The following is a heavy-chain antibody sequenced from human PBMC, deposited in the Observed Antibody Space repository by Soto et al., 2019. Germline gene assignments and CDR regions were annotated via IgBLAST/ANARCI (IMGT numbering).Heavy chain of an antibody. CDR1: GFTFSSYE. CDR3: AKTEIYFTEYSYGRRYFDY. J-gene: IGHJ4*02. D-gene: IGHD5-18*01. CDR2: ISSSGSTI. V-gene: IGHV3-48*03. Sequence: PGWSLRLSCAASGFTFSSYEMNRVRQAPGKGLEWISYISSSGSTIYYADSVKGRFTVSRDNAKNSLYMQMNILRAEDTAVYYCAKTEIYFTEYSYGRRYFDYWGQGTLVTVS.